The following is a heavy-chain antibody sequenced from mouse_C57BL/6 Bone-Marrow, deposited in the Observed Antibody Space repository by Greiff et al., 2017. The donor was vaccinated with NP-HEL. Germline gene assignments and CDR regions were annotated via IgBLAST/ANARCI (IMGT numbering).Heavy chain of an antibody. V-gene: IGHV1-42*01. CDR1: GYSFTGYY. CDR2: INPSTGGT. D-gene: IGHD2-4*01. CDR3: ARYDYDEAY. Sequence: VQLQQSGPELVKPGASVKISCKASGYSFTGYYMNWVKQSPGKSLEWIGEINPSTGGTTYIQKFKAKATLTVDKSSSTAYMQLKSLTSEDSAVYYCARYDYDEAYWGQGTLVTVSA. J-gene: IGHJ3*01.